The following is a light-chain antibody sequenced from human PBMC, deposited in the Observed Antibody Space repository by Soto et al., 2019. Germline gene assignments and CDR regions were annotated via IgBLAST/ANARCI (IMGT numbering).Light chain of an antibody. Sequence: QSAPTQPASVSGSPGQSITISCTGTSYDVGGYKYVSWYQQHPGKAPKLIIYEVSNRPSGISTRFSGSKSGNTASLTISGLQAEDEADYYCSSYTRSSTPVFGGGTKLTVL. J-gene: IGLJ3*02. V-gene: IGLV2-14*01. CDR1: SYDVGGYKY. CDR2: EVS. CDR3: SSYTRSSTPV.